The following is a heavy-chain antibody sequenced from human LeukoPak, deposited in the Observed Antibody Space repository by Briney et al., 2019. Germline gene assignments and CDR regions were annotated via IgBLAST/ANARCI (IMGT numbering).Heavy chain of an antibody. Sequence: ASVKVSCKASGYTFSNYYMHWVRQAPGQGLKWMGLMNPSGGSTSYAQKFQGRVTMTRDTSTTTFYMDLSSLRSEDTAVYYRARGSSGSYYNYFDYWGQGTLVTVSS. CDR2: MNPSGGST. J-gene: IGHJ4*02. CDR3: ARGSSGSYYNYFDY. D-gene: IGHD1-26*01. CDR1: GYTFSNYY. V-gene: IGHV1-46*01.